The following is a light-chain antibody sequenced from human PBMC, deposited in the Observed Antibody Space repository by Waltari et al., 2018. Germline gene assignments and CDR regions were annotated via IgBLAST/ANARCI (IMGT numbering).Light chain of an antibody. Sequence: DIQLTQSPSTLSASVGDRLTISCRASQSINTWLAWYQERPGKVPNLLIYQASTLKSGVPSRFSGSGSGTEFTLTISSLQPDDFATYYCQQHNSYPITFGQGTRLEIK. CDR2: QAS. CDR1: QSINTW. V-gene: IGKV1-5*03. CDR3: QQHNSYPIT. J-gene: IGKJ5*01.